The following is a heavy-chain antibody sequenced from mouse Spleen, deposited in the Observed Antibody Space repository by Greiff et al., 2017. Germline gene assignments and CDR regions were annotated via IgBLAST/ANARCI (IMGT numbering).Heavy chain of an antibody. CDR2: IDPSDSYT. CDR3: ARGSNLFDY. D-gene: IGHD4-1*01. J-gene: IGHJ2*01. CDR1: GYTFTSYW. V-gene: IGHV1-59*01. Sequence: QVQLQQPGAELVRPGTSVKLSCKASGYTFTSYWMHWVKQRPGQGLEWIGVIDPSDSYTNYNQKFKGKATLTVDTSSSTAYMQLSSLTSEDSAVYYCARGSNLFDYWGQGTTLTVSS.